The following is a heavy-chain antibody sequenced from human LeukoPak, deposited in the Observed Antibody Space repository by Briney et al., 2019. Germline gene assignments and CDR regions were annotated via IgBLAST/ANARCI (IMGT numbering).Heavy chain of an antibody. CDR1: GFTFSNYL. V-gene: IGHV3-74*01. CDR2: INSDGSIT. Sequence: GGSLRLSCAASGFTFSNYLMHWVRHAPGKGLVWVSRINSDGSITNYADAVKGRFTVSRDNAKNTLYLQMNSLRAEDAAVYYCTRGVVLNAFDIWGQGTMVTVSS. D-gene: IGHD2-15*01. J-gene: IGHJ3*02. CDR3: TRGVVLNAFDI.